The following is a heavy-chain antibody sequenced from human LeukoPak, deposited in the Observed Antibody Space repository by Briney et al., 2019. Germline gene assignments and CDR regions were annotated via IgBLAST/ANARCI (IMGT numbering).Heavy chain of an antibody. CDR3: ARGQGIFGVVTTRDAFDI. D-gene: IGHD3-3*01. J-gene: IGHJ3*02. CDR2: INHSGST. CDR1: GGSFSGYY. V-gene: IGHV4-34*01. Sequence: SETLSLTCAVYGGSFSGYYWSWIRQPPGKGLEWIGEINHSGSTNYNPSLKSRVTISVDTSKNQFSLKLSSVTAADTAVYYCARGQGIFGVVTTRDAFDIWGQGTMVTVSS.